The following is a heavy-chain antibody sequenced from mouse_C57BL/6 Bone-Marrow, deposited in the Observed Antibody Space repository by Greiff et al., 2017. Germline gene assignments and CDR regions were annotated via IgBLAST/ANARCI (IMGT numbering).Heavy chain of an antibody. CDR3: ARNDREVFAD. V-gene: IGHV2-9-1*01. CDR1: GFSLTTYA. Sequence: VTLMESGPGLVAPSQSLSITCTVSGFSLTTYAISWVRQPPGTGLEWLGVIWTGGGTNYNSAPKSKLSISKDNSKSQVFLKMNSLQTDDNARDYCARNDREVFADWGQGTLVTVSA. D-gene: IGHD2-14*01. J-gene: IGHJ3*01. CDR2: IWTGGGT.